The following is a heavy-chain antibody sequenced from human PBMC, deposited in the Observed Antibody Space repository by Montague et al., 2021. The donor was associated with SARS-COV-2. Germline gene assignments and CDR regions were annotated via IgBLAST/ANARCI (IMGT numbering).Heavy chain of an antibody. V-gene: IGHV2-5*02. CDR2: IYWDGDQ. D-gene: IGHD3-3*01. Sequence: VKTTQTLTLTCVFSGFSLNTDGVGVAWIRRPPGKALEWLALIYWDGDQRYSPSLKTRVTITKDTSRNRVVLTMTNLDPVDTATYYCARRYDFYRAEAFDVWGQGTMVTVSS. J-gene: IGHJ3*01. CDR1: GFSLNTDGVG. CDR3: ARRYDFYRAEAFDV.